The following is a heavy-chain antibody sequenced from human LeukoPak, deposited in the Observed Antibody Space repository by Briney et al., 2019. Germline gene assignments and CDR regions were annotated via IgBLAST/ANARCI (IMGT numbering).Heavy chain of an antibody. Sequence: ASGNVCCKAAGYTFSGHYMHWVRQAPGQGLEWMGWINPNTGATNYAQKFQGWVTMTRDMSISTTYMELSRLRSDDTAVYFCAREYISSWFDFWGQGTLVTVSS. V-gene: IGHV1-2*04. CDR2: INPNTGAT. CDR1: GYTFSGHY. CDR3: AREYISSWFDF. D-gene: IGHD6-13*01. J-gene: IGHJ4*02.